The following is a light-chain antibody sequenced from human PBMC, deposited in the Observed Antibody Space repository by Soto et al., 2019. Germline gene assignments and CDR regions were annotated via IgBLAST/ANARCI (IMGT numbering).Light chain of an antibody. CDR1: RDVGSD. V-gene: IGKV1-6*01. CDR2: AAS. J-gene: IGKJ1*01. Sequence: TQMTQSPLSLSASVGEKIIITCRASRDVGSDVSWYQQKPGQAPKLVIYAASNLYTGVPSRFSGRRSGTEFTLTISSLQPEDFASYYCLQDYGDSWTFGQGTKVKIE. CDR3: LQDYGDSWT.